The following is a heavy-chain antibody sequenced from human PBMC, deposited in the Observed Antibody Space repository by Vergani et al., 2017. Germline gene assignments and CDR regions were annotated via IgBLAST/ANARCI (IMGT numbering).Heavy chain of an antibody. CDR1: GFTFDDYG. J-gene: IGHJ4*02. CDR3: AKDISNYYDSSGYLDY. Sequence: EVQLVESGGGVVRPGGSLRLSCAASGFTFDDYGMSWVRQAPGKGLEWVSGISWNSGSTGYADSVKGRFTISRDNAKNSLYLQMNSLRAEDTALYYCAKDISNYYDSSGYLDYWGQGTLVTVSS. CDR2: ISWNSGST. V-gene: IGHV3-20*04. D-gene: IGHD3-22*01.